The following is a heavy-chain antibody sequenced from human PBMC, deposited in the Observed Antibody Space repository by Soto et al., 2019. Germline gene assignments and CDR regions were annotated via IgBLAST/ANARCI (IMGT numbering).Heavy chain of an antibody. J-gene: IGHJ6*02. CDR1: GFTFRSYE. V-gene: IGHV3-7*01. CDR2: IKEDGNEK. D-gene: IGHD2-2*01. Sequence: EVQLVESGGGLVQPGGSLRLSCAASGFTFRSYEMSWVRQAPGKGLEWVANIKEDGNEKYYVDSVEGRFTISRDNAKNARYLQMNSLRAEDTAVYYCARDGDIVLVPAARGYYYYGMDVWGQGTTVTVSS. CDR3: ARDGDIVLVPAARGYYYYGMDV.